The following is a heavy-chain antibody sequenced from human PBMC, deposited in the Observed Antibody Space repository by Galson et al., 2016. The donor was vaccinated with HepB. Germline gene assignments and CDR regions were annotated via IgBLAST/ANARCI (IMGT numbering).Heavy chain of an antibody. J-gene: IGHJ3*01. D-gene: IGHD3-9*01. V-gene: IGHV1-2*02. CDR1: GYIFIDYY. Sequence: SVKVSCKASGYIFIDYYIHWLRQAPGQGPEWMAWINAKSGGPSVAPRFRVRVPVPRHPSLSPVYMELSWLPSAATAVYSCARDARGYNILTEGDFDLWGQGTMVTVSS. CDR2: INAKSGGP. CDR3: ARDARGYNILTEGDFDL.